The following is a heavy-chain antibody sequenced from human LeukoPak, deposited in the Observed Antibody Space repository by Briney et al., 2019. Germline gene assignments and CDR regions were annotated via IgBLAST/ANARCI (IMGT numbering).Heavy chain of an antibody. J-gene: IGHJ4*02. V-gene: IGHV5-51*01. CDR1: GYTFTTYW. CDR3: ARREAVAGTEDFLDY. CDR2: IYPGDSDT. D-gene: IGHD6-19*01. Sequence: VESLKISCKGSGYTFTTYWIGWVRQIPGKGLEWMGIIYPGDSDTRYRPSFQGQVTISADRSISTAYLQWSSLKASDTAIYYCARREAVAGTEDFLDYWGQGTLVTVSS.